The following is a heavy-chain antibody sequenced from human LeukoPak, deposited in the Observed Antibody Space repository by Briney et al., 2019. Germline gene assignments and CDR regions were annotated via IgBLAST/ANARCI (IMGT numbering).Heavy chain of an antibody. Sequence: GGSLRLSCAASGSTFRSYAMSWVRQAPGKGLEWVLAISGSGTSTYYADSVKGRFTIPRDNSKNTLYLQMNSLRAEDTAVYYCEGTYYYDSSDDYWGQGTLVTVSS. V-gene: IGHV3-23*01. CDR3: EGTYYYDSSDDY. CDR1: GSTFRSYA. J-gene: IGHJ4*02. CDR2: ISGSGTST. D-gene: IGHD3-22*01.